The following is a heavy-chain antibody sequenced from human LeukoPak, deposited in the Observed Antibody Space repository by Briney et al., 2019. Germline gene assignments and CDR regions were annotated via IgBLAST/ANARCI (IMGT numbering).Heavy chain of an antibody. J-gene: IGHJ4*02. CDR1: GFTFSSYS. V-gene: IGHV3-21*01. CDR3: ARDLGTPTTYYDFWSGTHDY. D-gene: IGHD3-3*01. Sequence: GGSLRLSCAASGFTFSSYSMNWVRQAPGKGLEWVSSISSSSSCIYYADSVKGRFTISRDNAKNSLYLQMNSLRAEDTAVYYCARDLGTPTTYYDFWSGTHDYWGQGTLVTVSS. CDR2: ISSSSSCI.